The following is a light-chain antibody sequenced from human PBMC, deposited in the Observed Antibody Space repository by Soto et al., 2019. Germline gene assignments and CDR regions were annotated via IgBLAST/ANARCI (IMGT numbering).Light chain of an antibody. Sequence: IVLSQSPCTLSFSPGERATLSCRASQSLRSSLAWYQQKPGQAPRLLIYDASTRATGIPARFSGSGSGTDFTLTISGLQSEDFAVYYCQQYNNWPQTFGQGTKVDIK. J-gene: IGKJ1*01. CDR2: DAS. CDR3: QQYNNWPQT. CDR1: QSLRSS. V-gene: IGKV3-15*01.